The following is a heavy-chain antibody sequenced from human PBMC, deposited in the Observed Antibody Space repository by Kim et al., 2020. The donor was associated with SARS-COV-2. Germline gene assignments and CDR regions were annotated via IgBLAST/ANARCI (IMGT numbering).Heavy chain of an antibody. J-gene: IGHJ6*02. CDR2: ISYDGSNK. Sequence: GGSLRLSCAASGFTFSSYGMHWVRQAPGKGLEWVAVISYDGSNKYYADSVKGRFTISRDNSKNTLYLQMNSLRAEDTAVYYCAKVYCSVGMDVWGQGTTVTVSS. CDR1: GFTFSSYG. V-gene: IGHV3-30*18. D-gene: IGHD2-15*01. CDR3: AKVYCSVGMDV.